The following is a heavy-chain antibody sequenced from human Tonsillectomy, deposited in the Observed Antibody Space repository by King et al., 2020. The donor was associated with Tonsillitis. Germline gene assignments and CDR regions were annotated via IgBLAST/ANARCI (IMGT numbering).Heavy chain of an antibody. CDR3: AGDPHCGSDCYTLDF. D-gene: IGHD2-21*02. Sequence: VQLVESGGGLVQPGGSLILSCAASGFSFNSDWMSWVRQAPGKGLEWVADINQDGSKTYYVASVGGRFTISRDNAKNSVYLQMYSLRAEDTAVYYCAGDPHCGSDCYTLDFWGQGTLVTVSS. J-gene: IGHJ4*02. CDR1: GFSFNSDW. V-gene: IGHV3-7*03. CDR2: INQDGSKT.